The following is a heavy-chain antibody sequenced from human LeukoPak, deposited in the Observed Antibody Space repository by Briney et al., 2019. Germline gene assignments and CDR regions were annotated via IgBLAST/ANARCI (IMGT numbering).Heavy chain of an antibody. CDR1: GGSFSGYY. Sequence: SETLSLTCAVYGGSFSGYYWSWIRQPPGKGLEWIGVINHSGSTNYNPSLKSRVTISVDTSKNQFSLKLSSVTAADTAVYYCARGRSSYYYDSSGYYYPTWGQGTLVTVSS. J-gene: IGHJ5*02. D-gene: IGHD3-22*01. CDR2: INHSGST. CDR3: ARGRSSYYYDSSGYYYPT. V-gene: IGHV4-34*01.